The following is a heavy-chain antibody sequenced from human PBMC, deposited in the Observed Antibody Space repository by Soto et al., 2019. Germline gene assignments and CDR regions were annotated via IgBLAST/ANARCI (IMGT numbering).Heavy chain of an antibody. J-gene: IGHJ6*03. CDR3: ARLLVSNYVADYYYMDV. CDR2: IYYSGST. V-gene: IGHV4-59*01. D-gene: IGHD4-4*01. CDR1: GGSISSYY. Sequence: TSETLSLTCTVSGGSISSYYWSWIRQPPGKGLEWIGYIYYSGSTNYNPSLRSRVTISVDTSKNQFSLKLSSVTAADTAVYYCARLLVSNYVADYYYMDVWGKGTTVTVSS.